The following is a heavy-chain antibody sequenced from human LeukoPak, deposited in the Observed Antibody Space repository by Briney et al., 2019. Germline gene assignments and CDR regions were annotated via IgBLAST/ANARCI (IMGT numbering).Heavy chain of an antibody. CDR3: ARMTVGIAAAGKPMDV. CDR2: NNHSGST. CDR1: GGSFSGYY. J-gene: IGHJ6*03. D-gene: IGHD6-13*01. Sequence: PSETLSLTCAVYGGSFSGYYWSWIRQPTGKGLEWIGENNHSGSTNYNPSLKSRVTISVDTSKNQFSLKLSSVTAADTAVYYCARMTVGIAAAGKPMDVWGKGTTVTVSS. V-gene: IGHV4-34*01.